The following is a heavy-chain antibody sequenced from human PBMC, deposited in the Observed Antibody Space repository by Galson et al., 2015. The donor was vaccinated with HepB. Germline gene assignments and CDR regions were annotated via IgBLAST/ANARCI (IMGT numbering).Heavy chain of an antibody. V-gene: IGHV1-18*01. CDR3: ARDRRAVGATRGNWFDP. J-gene: IGHJ5*02. CDR1: GYTFTSYG. Sequence: SVKVSCKASGYTFTSYGISWVRQAPGQGLEWMGWISAYNGSTNYAQKLQGRVTMTTDTSTSTAYMELRSLRSDDTAVYYCARDRRAVGATRGNWFDPWGQGTLVTVSS. D-gene: IGHD1-26*01. CDR2: ISAYNGST.